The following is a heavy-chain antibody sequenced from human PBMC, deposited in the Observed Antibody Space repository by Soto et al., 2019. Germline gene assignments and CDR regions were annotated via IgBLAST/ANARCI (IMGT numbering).Heavy chain of an antibody. V-gene: IGHV1-69*13. D-gene: IGHD5-12*01. Sequence: GASVKVSCKASGGTFSSYAISWVRQAPGQGLEWMGGIIPIFGTANHAQKFQGRVTITADESTSTAYMELSSLRSEDTAVYYCARERGYSGYDYFIWGQGTLVTVSS. CDR3: ARERGYSGYDYFI. CDR1: GGTFSSYA. J-gene: IGHJ4*02. CDR2: IIPIFGTA.